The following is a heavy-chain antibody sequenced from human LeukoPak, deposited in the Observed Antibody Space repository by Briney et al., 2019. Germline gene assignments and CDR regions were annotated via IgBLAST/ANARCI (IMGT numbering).Heavy chain of an antibody. CDR2: INHSGST. CDR1: GGSFSGYY. V-gene: IGHV4-34*01. CDR3: ARGADLYDSSGFYFDC. D-gene: IGHD3-22*01. Sequence: SETLSLTCAVYGGSFSGYYWSWIRQPPGKGLEWIGEINHSGSTNYNPSLKSRVTISVDTSKNQFSLKLSSVTAADTAVYYCARGADLYDSSGFYFDCWGQGTLVTVSS. J-gene: IGHJ4*02.